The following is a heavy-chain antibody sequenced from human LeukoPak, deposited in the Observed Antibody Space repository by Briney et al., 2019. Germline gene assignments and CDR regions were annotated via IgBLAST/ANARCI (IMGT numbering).Heavy chain of an antibody. V-gene: IGHV4-4*02. D-gene: IGHD3-10*01. CDR1: GGSISSSTW. CDR2: IYHSGST. CDR3: AKDRYGSGIYYKPFDC. Sequence: SETLSLTCAVSGGSISSSTWWTWVRQPPGKGLEWIGEIYHSGSTNYNPSLKSRVTISVDKSNNQFSLKLSSVTAADTAMYFCAKDRYGSGIYYKPFDCWGQGTLVTVSS. J-gene: IGHJ4*02.